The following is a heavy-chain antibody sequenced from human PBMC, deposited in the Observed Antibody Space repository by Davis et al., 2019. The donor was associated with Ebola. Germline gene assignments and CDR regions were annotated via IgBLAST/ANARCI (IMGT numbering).Heavy chain of an antibody. CDR3: ARDRATVVMGSGYYYGMDV. V-gene: IGHV3-21*04. CDR1: GFTFSTYS. D-gene: IGHD4-23*01. J-gene: IGHJ6*02. CDR2: ISSDSDYI. Sequence: GESLKISCAASGFTFSTYSMSWVRQAPGKGLEWVSSISSDSDYIYYADSAKGRFTISRHNSKNTLYLQMNSLRAEDTAVYYCARDRATVVMGSGYYYGMDVWGQGTTVTVSS.